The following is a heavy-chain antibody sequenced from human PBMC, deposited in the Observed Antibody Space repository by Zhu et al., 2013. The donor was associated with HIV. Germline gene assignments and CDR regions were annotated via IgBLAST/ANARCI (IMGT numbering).Heavy chain of an antibody. Sequence: QVQLVQSGAEVKKPGASVKVSCRASGYTFTAYYIHWVRLAPGQGLEWMGWINPNSGGTNYAQKFQGRVTMTRDTSISTAYMELSSLRSEDTAVYYCARDRNYYDSSGYDYWGQGTLVTVSS. CDR3: ARDRNYYDSSGYDY. CDR1: GYTFTAYY. CDR2: INPNSGGT. V-gene: IGHV1-2*02. J-gene: IGHJ4*02. D-gene: IGHD3-22*01.